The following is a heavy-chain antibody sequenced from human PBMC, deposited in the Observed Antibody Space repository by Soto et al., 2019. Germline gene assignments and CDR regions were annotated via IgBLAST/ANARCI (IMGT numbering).Heavy chain of an antibody. V-gene: IGHV1-3*01. CDR3: AIAISGYVT. D-gene: IGHD6-25*01. Sequence: QVHLVQSGAEVKHPGASVRVSCKASGITYSTYAIHWVRQAPGQGLEWMGWINAGEGFTRYSQDFQGRVTLTTVTSASTTYMDLSKLTFEDTGIYYCAIAISGYVTWGQGTQVTVSS. J-gene: IGHJ5*02. CDR2: INAGEGFT. CDR1: GITYSTYA.